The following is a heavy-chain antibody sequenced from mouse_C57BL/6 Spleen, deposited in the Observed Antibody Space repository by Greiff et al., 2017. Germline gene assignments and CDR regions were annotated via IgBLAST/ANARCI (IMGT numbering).Heavy chain of an antibody. Sequence: VQLQQPGAELVKPGASVKMSCKASGYTFTSYWITWVKQRPGPGLEWIGDIYPGSGSTNYNEKFKSKATLTVDTSSSTAYMQLSSLTSEDSAVYYCARKIYYDYEDYAMDYWGQGTSVTVSS. J-gene: IGHJ4*01. CDR3: ARKIYYDYEDYAMDY. V-gene: IGHV1-55*01. CDR1: GYTFTSYW. CDR2: IYPGSGST. D-gene: IGHD2-4*01.